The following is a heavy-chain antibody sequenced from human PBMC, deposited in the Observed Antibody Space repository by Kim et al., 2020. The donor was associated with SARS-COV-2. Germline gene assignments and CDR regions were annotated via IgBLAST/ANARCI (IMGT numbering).Heavy chain of an antibody. CDR2: ISGSGGST. J-gene: IGHJ3*02. CDR3: AKTPTDDSSGYYYVVAFDI. D-gene: IGHD3-22*01. Sequence: GGSLRLSCAASGFTFSSYAMSWVRQAPGKGLEWVSAISGSGGSTYYADSVKGRFTISRDNSKNTLYLQMNSLRAEDTAVYYCAKTPTDDSSGYYYVVAFDIWGRGTMVTVSS. V-gene: IGHV3-23*01. CDR1: GFTFSSYA.